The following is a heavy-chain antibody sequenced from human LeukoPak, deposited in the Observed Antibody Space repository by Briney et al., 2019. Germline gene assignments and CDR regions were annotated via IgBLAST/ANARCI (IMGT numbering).Heavy chain of an antibody. J-gene: IGHJ4*02. CDR1: GFSFSNSY. CDR3: ARVRSPRYFDY. V-gene: IGHV3-11*04. Sequence: KPGESLRLSCVVSGFSFSNSYMTWIRQTPGKGLESLAYISGSGSDIYYADSVKGRFTISRDNAKNSLYLQMNSLRAEDTAVYYCARVRSPRYFDYWGQGTLVTVSS. CDR2: ISGSGSDI.